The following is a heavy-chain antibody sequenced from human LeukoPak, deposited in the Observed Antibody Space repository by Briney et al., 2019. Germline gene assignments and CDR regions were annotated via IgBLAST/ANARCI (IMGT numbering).Heavy chain of an antibody. CDR3: ARASWNYLEM. V-gene: IGHV4-59*11. CDR2: FYYTTNP. Sequence: SETLSLTCSVSGGSIMDHFCSWLRLSPGRGLEWIGNFYYTTNPNYNPSLARRVTISVDTSKDQLSLKLKSVTAADTAVYYCARASWNYLEMWGQGILVTVSS. D-gene: IGHD1-7*01. J-gene: IGHJ4*02. CDR1: GGSIMDHF.